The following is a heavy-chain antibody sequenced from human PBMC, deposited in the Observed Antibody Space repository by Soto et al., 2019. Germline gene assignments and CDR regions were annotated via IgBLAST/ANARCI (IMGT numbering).Heavy chain of an antibody. D-gene: IGHD6-13*01. CDR2: MNPNSGNT. Sequence: ASVKVSCKASEYTFTSYDINWVRQATGQGLEWMGWMNPNSGNTGYAQKFQGRVTMTRNTSISTAYMELSSLRSEDTAVYYCARGEEAAAGSVYGMDVWGQGTTVTVSS. CDR3: ARGEEAAAGSVYGMDV. J-gene: IGHJ6*02. V-gene: IGHV1-8*01. CDR1: EYTFTSYD.